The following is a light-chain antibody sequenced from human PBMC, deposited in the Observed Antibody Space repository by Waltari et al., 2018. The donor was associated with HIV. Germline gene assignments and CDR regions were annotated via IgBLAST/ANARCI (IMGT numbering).Light chain of an antibody. V-gene: IGLV1-47*01. CDR1: ASNVGSNY. CDR2: TNK. Sequence: QSILTQPPSASGTPGQKVFISCSGTASNVGSNYVYWYQQLPGTAPKLLIYTNKQRPSGVSDRFSGSKSGSTASLAINGLRSEDESTYYCAAWDDGLSGVVFGGGTKLTVL. J-gene: IGLJ2*01. CDR3: AAWDDGLSGVV.